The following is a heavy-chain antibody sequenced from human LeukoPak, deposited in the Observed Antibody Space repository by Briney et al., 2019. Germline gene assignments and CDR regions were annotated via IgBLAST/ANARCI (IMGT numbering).Heavy chain of an antibody. J-gene: IGHJ6*03. V-gene: IGHV4-61*02. CDR3: ARAKSGDGYNYYYYYYMDV. Sequence: PSETLFLTCTVSGGSISSGSYYWSWIRQPAGKGLEWIGRIYTSGSTNYNPSLKSRVTISVDTSKNQFSLKLSSVTAADTAVYYCARAKSGDGYNYYYYYYMDVWGKGTTVTISS. D-gene: IGHD5-24*01. CDR1: GGSISSGSYY. CDR2: IYTSGST.